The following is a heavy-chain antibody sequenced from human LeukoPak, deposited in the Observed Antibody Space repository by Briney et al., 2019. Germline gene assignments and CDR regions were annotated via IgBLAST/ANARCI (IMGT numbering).Heavy chain of an antibody. CDR2: ISRGSSTI. CDR3: ARECGGDCYNWFDP. J-gene: IGHJ5*02. CDR1: GFTLSSYT. Sequence: GGSLRLSCAASGFTLSSYTMNWVRQAPGKGPEWVSYISRGSSTIYYADSVKGRFTISRDNAKNSLYLQMNSLRDEDTAVYYCARECGGDCYNWFDPWGQGTLVTVSS. V-gene: IGHV3-48*02. D-gene: IGHD2-21*02.